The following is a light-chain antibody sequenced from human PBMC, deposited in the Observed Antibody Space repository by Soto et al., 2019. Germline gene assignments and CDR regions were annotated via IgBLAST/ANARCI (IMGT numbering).Light chain of an antibody. CDR1: QSVGPN. CDR2: HVS. CDR3: HQYNNWHWWT. V-gene: IGKV3-15*01. J-gene: IGKJ1*01. Sequence: ELVLTQSPATLSVSPGNSATLSCRASQSVGPNFVWYQQGFGQSPRLLIYHVSTRATGVPARFSGCGSETEFTQTSSNLQPEDFAMYYCHQYNNWHWWTFGQGTKVHIK.